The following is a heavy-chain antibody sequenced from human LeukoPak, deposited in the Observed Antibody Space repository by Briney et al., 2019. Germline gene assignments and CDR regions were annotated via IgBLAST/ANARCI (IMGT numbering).Heavy chain of an antibody. CDR2: IYYSGST. CDR3: GRHGVLLIHWFYP. D-gene: IGHD3-10*01. J-gene: IGHJ5*02. V-gene: IGHV4-39*01. CDR1: GGSIGIRGYY. Sequence: SETLSLTCMVPGGSIGIRGYYWGWIRQPPGKGLEWIGSIYYSGSTYYNPSLKSRVTISVDTSKNQFSLKLSSVTAADTAVYYCGRHGVLLIHWFYPWGQGTLVTVSS.